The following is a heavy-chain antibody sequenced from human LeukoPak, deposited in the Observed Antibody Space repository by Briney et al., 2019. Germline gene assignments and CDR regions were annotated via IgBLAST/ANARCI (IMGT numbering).Heavy chain of an antibody. CDR1: GFTVSSNY. CDR2: IYSGGST. CDR3: ARDPPGAVRGYDSY. J-gene: IGHJ4*02. D-gene: IGHD5-12*01. Sequence: GGSLRLSCAASGFTVSSNYMSWVRQAPGKGQEWDSVIYSGGSTYYADSVKGRFTISRDNSKNTLYLQMNSLRAEDTAVYYCARDPPGAVRGYDSYWGQGTLVTVSS. V-gene: IGHV3-53*01.